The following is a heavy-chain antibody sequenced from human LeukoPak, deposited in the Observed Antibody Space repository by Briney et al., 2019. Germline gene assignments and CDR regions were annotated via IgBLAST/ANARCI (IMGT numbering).Heavy chain of an antibody. CDR1: GGSISSGGYS. CDR2: INHSGST. D-gene: IGHD3-10*01. Sequence: SQTLSLTCAVSGGSISSGGYSWSWIRQPPGKGLEWIGEINHSGSTNYNPSLKSRVTISVDTSKNQFSLKLSSVTAADTAVYYCARDYGSGSHTRLAWFDPWGQGTLVTVSS. V-gene: IGHV4-30-2*01. J-gene: IGHJ5*02. CDR3: ARDYGSGSHTRLAWFDP.